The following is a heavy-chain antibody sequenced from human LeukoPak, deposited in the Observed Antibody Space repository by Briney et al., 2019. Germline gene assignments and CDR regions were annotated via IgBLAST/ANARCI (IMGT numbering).Heavy chain of an antibody. Sequence: GGSLRLSCAASGFTFSTYAMNWVRQAPGKGLEWVSAINDGGGSTYYADSVKGRFTISRDNSKNTLYLQMNSLRAEDPAVYYCAKAAAGPTPAYCYYYKDVWGKGTTVTVSS. D-gene: IGHD6-13*01. V-gene: IGHV3-23*01. J-gene: IGHJ6*03. CDR1: GFTFSTYA. CDR2: INDGGGST. CDR3: AKAAAGPTPAYCYYYKDV.